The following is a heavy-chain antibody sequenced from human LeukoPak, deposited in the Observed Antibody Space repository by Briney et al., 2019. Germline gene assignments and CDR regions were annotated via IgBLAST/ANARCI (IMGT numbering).Heavy chain of an antibody. CDR3: ARISPGGAHFDY. CDR1: GFSLSTSGMR. D-gene: IGHD3-16*01. CDR2: IDWDDDK. V-gene: IGHV2-70*04. Sequence: VSGPALVKPTQTLTLTCTFSGFSLSTSGMRVSWIRQPPGKALEWLARIDWDDDKFYSTSLKTRLTISKDTSKNQVVLTMTNMDPVDTATYYCARISPGGAHFDYWGQGTLVTVS. J-gene: IGHJ4*02.